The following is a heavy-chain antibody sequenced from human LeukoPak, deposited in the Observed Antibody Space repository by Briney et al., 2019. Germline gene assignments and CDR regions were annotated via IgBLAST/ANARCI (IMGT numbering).Heavy chain of an antibody. V-gene: IGHV5-51*01. CDR3: ARQVVVAATRGGNWFDH. CDR1: GYSFTSYW. J-gene: IGHJ5*02. D-gene: IGHD2-15*01. CDR2: IYPGDSDT. Sequence: GESLKIFCKGSGYSFTSYWIGWVRQMPGKGLEWMGIIYPGDSDTRYSPSFQGQVTISADKSISTAYLQWSSLKASDTAMYYCARQVVVAATRGGNWFDHWGQGTLVTVSS.